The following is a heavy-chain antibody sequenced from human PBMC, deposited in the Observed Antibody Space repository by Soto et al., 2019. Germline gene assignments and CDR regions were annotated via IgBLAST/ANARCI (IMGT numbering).Heavy chain of an antibody. CDR2: IHHSGTT. J-gene: IGHJ4*02. CDR3: AVAPTLYYFAC. V-gene: IGHV4-31*03. Sequence: QVQLQESGPGLVKPSETLSLTCTVAGDAISSGARSWSWIRQPPGRGLEWIGSIHHSGTTYYNPSLTSRLSRSLPPSQNQFSLTLRPVTAAAPAVYWCAVAPTLYYFACWGQGPLVTVSS. CDR1: GDAISSGARS.